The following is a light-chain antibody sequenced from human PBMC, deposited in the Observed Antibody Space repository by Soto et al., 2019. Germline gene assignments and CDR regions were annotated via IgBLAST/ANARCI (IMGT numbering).Light chain of an antibody. J-gene: IGKJ1*01. V-gene: IGKV3-20*01. CDR1: PSVSSKF. CDR3: QQSGSSPPT. Sequence: EILLPQSPHPLSLSPGERATLSCGLSPSVSSKFLVWYQQKPGQAPRLLIYAASNRATGIPARFSGSGSGTDFTLTISRLEPEDFAVYYCQQSGSSPPTFGQGTKVDIK. CDR2: AAS.